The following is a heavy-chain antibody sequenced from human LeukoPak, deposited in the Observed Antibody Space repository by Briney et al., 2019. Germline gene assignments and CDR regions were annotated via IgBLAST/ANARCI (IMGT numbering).Heavy chain of an antibody. J-gene: IGHJ4*02. CDR3: ARGPKYYFDY. CDR1: GGSFSGYY. Sequence: SETLSLTCAVYGGSFSGYYWSWIRQPPGKGLEWIGEINHSGSTNYNPSLKSRVTISVDTSKNQFSLKLSSVTAADTAVYYCARGPKYYFDYWGQGTLVTVSS. CDR2: INHSGST. V-gene: IGHV4-34*01.